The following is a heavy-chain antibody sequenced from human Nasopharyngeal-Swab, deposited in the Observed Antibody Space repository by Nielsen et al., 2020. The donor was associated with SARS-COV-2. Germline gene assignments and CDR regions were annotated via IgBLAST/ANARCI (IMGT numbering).Heavy chain of an antibody. J-gene: IGHJ4*02. CDR3: ANFELQQRFNY. V-gene: IGHV3-23*01. CDR2: ISGSGGST. D-gene: IGHD6-13*01. CDR1: GGSISSSSYY. Sequence: ETLSLTCTVSGGSISSSSYYWGWVRQAPGKGLEWVSAISGSGGSTYYADSVKGRFTISRDNSKNTLYLQMNSLRAEDTAVYYCANFELQQRFNYWGQGTLVTVSS.